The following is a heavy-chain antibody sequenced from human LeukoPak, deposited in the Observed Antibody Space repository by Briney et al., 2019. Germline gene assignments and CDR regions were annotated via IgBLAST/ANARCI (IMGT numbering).Heavy chain of an antibody. Sequence: GEFLKISRRGPGYSLPSFWFGRVRQMARKSLSWVSTNYTVYSETSYSPSFQGEVSISADKSFTTASLVWISLNAAHTAMYYFARQGWLGYGGNSGAFDIWGQGTMVTVSS. CDR3: ARQGWLGYGGNSGAFDI. CDR1: GYSLPSFW. D-gene: IGHD4-23*01. CDR2: NYTVYSET. V-gene: IGHV5-51*01. J-gene: IGHJ3*02.